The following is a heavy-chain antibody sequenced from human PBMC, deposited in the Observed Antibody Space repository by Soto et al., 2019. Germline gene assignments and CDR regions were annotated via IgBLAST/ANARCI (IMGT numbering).Heavy chain of an antibody. V-gene: IGHV4-39*01. CDR2: IYYSGST. J-gene: IGHJ5*02. CDR1: GGSISSRGYY. Sequence: QLQLQESGPGLVKPSETLSLTCTVSGGSISSRGYYWGWIRQPPGKGLEWIGTIYYSGSTYYNPSLKSRVTISVDTSKNQFSLKLSFVTAADTAVYYCATSNWFDPWGQGTLVTVSS. CDR3: ATSNWFDP.